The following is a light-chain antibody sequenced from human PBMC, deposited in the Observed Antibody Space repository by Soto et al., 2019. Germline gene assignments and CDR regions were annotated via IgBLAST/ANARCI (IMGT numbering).Light chain of an antibody. Sequence: EIVLTQSPGTLSLSPGERATLSYRAGQTVISNYLAWYQQRPGQAPRLLIYAASNRVTGIPDRFSGSGSGTDFTLTISRLEPEDFAVYYCQQYGSSVRTFGQGTKVELK. CDR1: QTVISNY. CDR2: AAS. V-gene: IGKV3-20*01. CDR3: QQYGSSVRT. J-gene: IGKJ1*01.